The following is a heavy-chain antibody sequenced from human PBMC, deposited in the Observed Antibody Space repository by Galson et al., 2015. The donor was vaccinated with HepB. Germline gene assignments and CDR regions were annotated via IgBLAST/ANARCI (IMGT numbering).Heavy chain of an antibody. CDR3: AKRAVGIEVKDYYFDY. Sequence: SLRLSCAASGFTFSSYAMSWVRQAPGKGLEWVSAISASGGSTYYADSVKGRFTISRDISKNTLYLQMNSLTAEDTAIYYCAKRAVGIEVKDYYFDYWGQGTLVTVSS. J-gene: IGHJ4*02. CDR2: ISASGGST. D-gene: IGHD1-14*01. V-gene: IGHV3-23*01. CDR1: GFTFSSYA.